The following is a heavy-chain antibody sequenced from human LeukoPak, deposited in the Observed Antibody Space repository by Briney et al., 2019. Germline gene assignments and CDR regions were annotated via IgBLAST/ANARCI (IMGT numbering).Heavy chain of an antibody. D-gene: IGHD4-11*01. Sequence: GGSLRLSCGASGFNYSSYWMSWVRLAPGKGLEWVGNIKGDGSEKWYVDSVKGRFTISRDNAQNSVYLQMNSLRAEDTALYYCARDEYRSRWLHPWGQGTLVTVTS. CDR1: GFNYSSYW. CDR2: IKGDGSEK. V-gene: IGHV3-7*01. CDR3: ARDEYRSRWLHP. J-gene: IGHJ5*02.